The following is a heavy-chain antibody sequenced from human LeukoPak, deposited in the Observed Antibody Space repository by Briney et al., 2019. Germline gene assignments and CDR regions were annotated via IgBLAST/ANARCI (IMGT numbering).Heavy chain of an antibody. CDR1: GFAFSAFY. D-gene: IGHD5/OR15-5a*01. CDR3: ASDQVSGVFDY. V-gene: IGHV3-11*05. CDR2: ISPDGSYT. J-gene: IGHJ4*02. Sequence: PGGSLRLSCAGSGFAFSAFYINWIRHSPGKGLEWLAYISPDGSYTTYGDSVKGRFVISRDNAKNSVSLQMNSLRVEDTAVYFCASDQVSGVFDYWGQGARVTVS.